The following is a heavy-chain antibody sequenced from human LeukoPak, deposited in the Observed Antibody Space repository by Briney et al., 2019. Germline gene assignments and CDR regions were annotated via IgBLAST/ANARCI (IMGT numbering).Heavy chain of an antibody. D-gene: IGHD1-26*01. CDR1: GGSFSGYY. CDR3: ARYSYVYSGSYYFDY. Sequence: SETLSLTCAVYGGSFSGYYWSWIRQPPGKGLEWIGEINHSGSTNYNPSLKSRVTISVDTSKNQFSLKLSSVTAADTAVYYCARYSYVYSGSYYFDYWGQGTLVTVSS. V-gene: IGHV4-34*01. J-gene: IGHJ4*02. CDR2: INHSGST.